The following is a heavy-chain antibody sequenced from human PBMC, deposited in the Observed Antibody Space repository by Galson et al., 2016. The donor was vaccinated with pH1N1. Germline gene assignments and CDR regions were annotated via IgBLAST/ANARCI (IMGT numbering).Heavy chain of an antibody. V-gene: IGHV3-7*01. CDR1: GFTFSRYY. CDR3: AKENWGCEY. D-gene: IGHD7-27*01. Sequence: SLRLSCAASGFTFSRYYMTWVRQAPGKGLEWVANIKQDGSEKNYVDSVKGRFTISRDNAKNSVYLQTNSLRAEDTAVYYCAKENWGCEYWGQGTLVTVSS. CDR2: IKQDGSEK. J-gene: IGHJ4*02.